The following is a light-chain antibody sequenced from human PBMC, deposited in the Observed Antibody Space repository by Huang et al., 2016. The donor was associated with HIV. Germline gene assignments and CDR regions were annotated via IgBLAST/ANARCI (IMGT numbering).Light chain of an antibody. CDR3: QQYYSTPFT. V-gene: IGKV4-1*01. Sequence: DIVMTQSPDSLAVSLGERATINCKSSQSVLYSSDKQNYLAWYQQKPGQTPKLLIYWASTRESGVPDRCSGSGSGTDFTLTISSLQAEDVAVYYCQQYYSTPFTFGPGTKVDIK. CDR1: QSVLYSSDKQNY. CDR2: WAS. J-gene: IGKJ3*01.